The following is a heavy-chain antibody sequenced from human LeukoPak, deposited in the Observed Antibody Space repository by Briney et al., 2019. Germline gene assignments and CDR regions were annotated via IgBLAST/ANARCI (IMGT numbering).Heavy chain of an antibody. CDR2: INADGSEK. J-gene: IGHJ6*02. V-gene: IGHV3-7*01. CDR1: GFSISGHW. Sequence: GGSLRLSCTASGFSISGHWQTWVRQTPGKGLEWVAHINADGSEKSYVGSVKGRFTISKDSVENSVTLLMNSLRVEDTGVYYCGRGHYGLDVWGQGATVTVSS. CDR3: GRGHYGLDV.